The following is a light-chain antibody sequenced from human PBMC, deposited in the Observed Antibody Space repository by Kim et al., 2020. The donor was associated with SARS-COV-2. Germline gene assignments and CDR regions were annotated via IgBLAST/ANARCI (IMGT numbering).Light chain of an antibody. CDR3: MQALQTPYS. V-gene: IGKV2-28*01. CDR2: LGS. J-gene: IGKJ2*03. Sequence: PASISCRSSQSLLNYSDGVNYLDWYLQQPGQSPQLLIYLGSKRASGVPDRFSGSGSGTDFTLKISSVVAEDVVVYYCMQALQTPYSFGQGTKLE. CDR1: QSLLNYSDGVNY.